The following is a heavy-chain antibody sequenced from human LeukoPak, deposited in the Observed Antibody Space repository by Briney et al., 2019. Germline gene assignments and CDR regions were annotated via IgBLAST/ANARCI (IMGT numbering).Heavy chain of an antibody. V-gene: IGHV3-53*01. CDR1: GFTVSSNY. D-gene: IGHD3-22*01. Sequence: PGGSLRLSCAASGFTVSSNYMSWVRQAPGKGLEWVSVIYSGGSTYYADSVKGRFTISRDNSKNTPYLQMNSLRAEDTAVYYCARERRYYYDSSGYYREFDYWGQGTLVTVSS. CDR2: IYSGGST. CDR3: ARERRYYYDSSGYYREFDY. J-gene: IGHJ4*02.